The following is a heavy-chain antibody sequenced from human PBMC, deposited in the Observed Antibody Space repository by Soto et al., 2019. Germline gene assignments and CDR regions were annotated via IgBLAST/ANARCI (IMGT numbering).Heavy chain of an antibody. V-gene: IGHV2-5*01. CDR2: IYWNDDK. CDR1: GFSLRTTGVG. D-gene: IGHD3-16*01. Sequence: QITLKESGPTLVEPTQTLTLTCTYSGFSLRTTGVGVGWIRQPPGKALEWLGIIYWNDDKRYSPSLKNRFTLTSDISKSQVVLTMTNMDPGDTATYYCAHTWGLPFDYWGQGTLVIVSS. J-gene: IGHJ4*02. CDR3: AHTWGLPFDY.